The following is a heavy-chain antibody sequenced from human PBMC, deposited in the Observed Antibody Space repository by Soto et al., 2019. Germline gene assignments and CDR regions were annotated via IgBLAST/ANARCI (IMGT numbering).Heavy chain of an antibody. D-gene: IGHD4-17*01. J-gene: IGHJ4*02. CDR2: INHSGST. CDR1: GGSFSGYY. Sequence: SETLSLTCAVYGGSFSGYYWSWIRQPPGKGLEWIGEINHSGSTNYNPSLKRRVTITVDTSKIQFSLKLCSVTAADTAVYYCARKGEYGDYESEFDYWGQGTLVTVS. V-gene: IGHV4-34*01. CDR3: ARKGEYGDYESEFDY.